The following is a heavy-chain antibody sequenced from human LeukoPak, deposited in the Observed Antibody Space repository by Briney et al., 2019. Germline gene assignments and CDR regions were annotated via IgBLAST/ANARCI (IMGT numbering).Heavy chain of an antibody. V-gene: IGHV3-23*01. D-gene: IGHD2-15*01. Sequence: GGSLRLSCAASGFTFSSYGMSWVRQAPGKGLEWVSAISGSGGSTYYADSVKGRFTISRDNSRNTLYLQMNTLRAEDTAVYFCAKSPVSSCRGSFCYPFDCWGQGNLVTVSS. CDR3: AKSPVSSCRGSFCYPFDC. CDR2: ISGSGGST. J-gene: IGHJ4*02. CDR1: GFTFSSYG.